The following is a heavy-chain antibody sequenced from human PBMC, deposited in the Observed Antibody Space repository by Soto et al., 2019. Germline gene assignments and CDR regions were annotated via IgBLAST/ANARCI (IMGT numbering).Heavy chain of an antibody. V-gene: IGHV5-51*03. Sequence: EVQLVQSGAEVKKAGESLKISCKGSGYSFSNNWVGWVRQMPGKGLEWMGIMHPGDSDTRYSPSFQGQVTISADKSINTAYLKRSSLKPSDSAMYYCARHNRYSSTWFEGWFDPWGQGTLVTVSS. J-gene: IGHJ5*02. CDR2: MHPGDSDT. CDR1: GYSFSNNW. D-gene: IGHD6-13*01. CDR3: ARHNRYSSTWFEGWFDP.